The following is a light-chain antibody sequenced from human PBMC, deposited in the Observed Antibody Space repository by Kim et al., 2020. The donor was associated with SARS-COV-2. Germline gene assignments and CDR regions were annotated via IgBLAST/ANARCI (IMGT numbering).Light chain of an antibody. CDR1: NSDIGDNNY. Sequence: QSVLTQPASVSGSPGQSITISCTGTNSDIGDNNYVSWYQQHPGKAPKLMIYDVTKRPSGDSSRFSGSTSGNTASLTISGLQTEDEAHYYCSAYRTNTALLFGGGTQLTVL. CDR2: DVT. CDR3: SAYRTNTALL. J-gene: IGLJ3*02. V-gene: IGLV2-14*03.